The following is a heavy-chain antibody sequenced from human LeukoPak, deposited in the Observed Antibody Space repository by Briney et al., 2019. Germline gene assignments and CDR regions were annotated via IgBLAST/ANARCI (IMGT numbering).Heavy chain of an antibody. V-gene: IGHV1-2*02. Sequence: ASVKVSCKASGYTFTGHYMHWVRQAPGQGLEWMGWINPNRGDTNYVQKFQGSVTMTRDTSISTVYMELSRLRSDDTAVYYCARASGSYWWFDSWGQGTLVTVSS. CDR3: ARASGSYWWFDS. CDR1: GYTFTGHY. D-gene: IGHD1-26*01. CDR2: INPNRGDT. J-gene: IGHJ5*01.